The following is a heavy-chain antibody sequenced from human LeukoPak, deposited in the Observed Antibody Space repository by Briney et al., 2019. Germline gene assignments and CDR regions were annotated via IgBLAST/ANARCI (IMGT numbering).Heavy chain of an antibody. J-gene: IGHJ4*02. V-gene: IGHV4-59*12. CDR1: GGSISSYY. CDR3: ARDYGGCLDY. D-gene: IGHD4-23*01. Sequence: SETLSLTCTISGGSISSYYGSRIPRPPGKGLEWIGYIYYSGSTNYNPSLKSRVTISVDTSKNQFSLRLSSVTAADTAVYYCARDYGGCLDYWGQGTLVTVSS. CDR2: IYYSGST.